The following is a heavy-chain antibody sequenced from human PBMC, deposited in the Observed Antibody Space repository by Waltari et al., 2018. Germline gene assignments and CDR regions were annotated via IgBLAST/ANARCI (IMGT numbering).Heavy chain of an antibody. J-gene: IGHJ6*02. CDR1: GFTFSSYA. Sequence: QVQLVESGGGVVQPGRSLRLSCAASGFTFSSYAMHWVRQAPGKGLEWVAVISYDGSNKYYADSGKGGFAISRDSSKDTLYLQMNSLRAEDTAVYYCARSPSWDYYYGMDVWGQGTTVTVSS. CDR2: ISYDGSNK. CDR3: ARSPSWDYYYGMDV. V-gene: IGHV3-30*09. D-gene: IGHD1-26*01.